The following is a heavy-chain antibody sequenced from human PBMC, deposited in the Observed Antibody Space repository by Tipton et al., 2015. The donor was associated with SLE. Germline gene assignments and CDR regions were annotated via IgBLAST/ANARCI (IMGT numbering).Heavy chain of an antibody. D-gene: IGHD3-10*01. Sequence: SLRLSCAASGFTFSSYGMHWVRQAPGKGLEWVAVIWYDGSNKYYADSVKGRFTISRDNSKNTLYLQMNSLRAEDTAVYYCATQIWFRAPFGYWGQGTVATVS. V-gene: IGHV3-33*08. CDR3: ATQIWFRAPFGY. CDR1: GFTFSSYG. J-gene: IGHJ4*02. CDR2: IWYDGSNK.